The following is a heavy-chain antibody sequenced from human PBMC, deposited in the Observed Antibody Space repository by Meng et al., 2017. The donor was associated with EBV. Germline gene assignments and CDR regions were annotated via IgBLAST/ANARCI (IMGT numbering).Heavy chain of an antibody. Sequence: QVQLVQSGGEGKKPWAAVKVSCKASGYTFTSDYLHWVRQAPGQGLEWMGIIIPAGGNTNYAQKFRGRFTMTRDTSTSTVYMDLSILTSEDTAVYYCVRELVGGTFDYWGQGTLVTVSS. V-gene: IGHV1-46*01. J-gene: IGHJ4*02. CDR2: IIPAGGNT. D-gene: IGHD1/OR15-1a*01. CDR3: VRELVGGTFDY. CDR1: GYTFTSDY.